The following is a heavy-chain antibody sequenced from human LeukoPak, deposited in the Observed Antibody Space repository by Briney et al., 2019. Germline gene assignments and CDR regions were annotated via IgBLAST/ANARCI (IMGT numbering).Heavy chain of an antibody. CDR1: GFTFGDYA. J-gene: IGHJ4*02. V-gene: IGHV3-49*04. D-gene: IGHD5-24*01. CDR2: IRSKAYGGTT. Sequence: PGGSPRLSCTASGFTFGDYAMIWVRQAPGKGLECVGFIRSKAYGGTTEYAASVKGRFTISRDDSKSIAYLQMNSLKTEDTAVYYCARRRGDDYEDYYFDYWGQGTLVTVSS. CDR3: ARRRGDDYEDYYFDY.